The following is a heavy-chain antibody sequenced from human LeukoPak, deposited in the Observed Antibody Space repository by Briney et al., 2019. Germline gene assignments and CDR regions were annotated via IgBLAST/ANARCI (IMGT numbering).Heavy chain of an antibody. Sequence: PSQTLSLTCAVSGGSISSGGYSWSWIRQPPGKGLEWIGYIYHSGSTYYNPSLKSRVTISVDRSKNQFSLKLSSVTAADTAVYYCARGMSSSWFIAPHWFDPWGQGTLVTVSS. CDR1: GGSISSGGYS. J-gene: IGHJ5*02. CDR3: ARGMSSSWFIAPHWFDP. CDR2: IYHSGST. D-gene: IGHD6-13*01. V-gene: IGHV4-30-2*01.